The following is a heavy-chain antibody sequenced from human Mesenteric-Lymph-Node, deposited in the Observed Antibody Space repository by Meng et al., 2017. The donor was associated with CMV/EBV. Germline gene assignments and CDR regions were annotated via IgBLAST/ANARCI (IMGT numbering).Heavy chain of an antibody. J-gene: IGHJ5*02. D-gene: IGHD3-10*01. CDR2: INHSGST. V-gene: IGHV4-34*01. CDR1: GGSFSGYY. CDR3: ARGDYYYNSGGYGFSPFDP. Sequence: SETLSLTCAVYGGSFSGYYWSWIRQPPGKGLEWIGEINHSGSTNYNPSLKSRVTISVDTSKNQFSLKLSSVTAADTAVYYCARGDYYYNSGGYGFSPFDPWGQGTLVTVSS.